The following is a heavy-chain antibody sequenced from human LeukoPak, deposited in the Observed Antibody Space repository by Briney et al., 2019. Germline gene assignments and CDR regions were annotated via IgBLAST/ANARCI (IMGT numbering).Heavy chain of an antibody. CDR2: INHSGST. CDR3: ARSYYDFWSGYYNY. Sequence: SETLSLTCAVYGGSFSGYYWNWIRQPPGKGLEWIGEINHSGSTNYNPSLKSRVTISVDTSKNQFSLKLSSVTAADTAVYYCARSYYDFWSGYYNYWGQGTLVTVSS. V-gene: IGHV4-34*01. D-gene: IGHD3-3*01. CDR1: GGSFSGYY. J-gene: IGHJ4*02.